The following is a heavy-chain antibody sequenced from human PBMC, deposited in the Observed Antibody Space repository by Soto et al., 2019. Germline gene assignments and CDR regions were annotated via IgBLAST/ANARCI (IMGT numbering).Heavy chain of an antibody. V-gene: IGHV4-34*01. CDR2: INHSGNT. CDR3: ARTGGMDV. CDR1: GGSFSGYY. Sequence: QVQLQQWGAGLLKPSETLSLTCAVYGGSFSGYYWSWLRQPPGKGPEWIGEINHSGNTKYTPSLESRVTISADPSKHQFSLKLNSVSAADPAVYYCARTGGMDVWSQGATVTVSS. J-gene: IGHJ6*02.